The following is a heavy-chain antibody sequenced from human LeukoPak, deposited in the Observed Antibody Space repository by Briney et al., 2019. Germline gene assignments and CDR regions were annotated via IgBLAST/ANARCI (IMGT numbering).Heavy chain of an antibody. CDR3: ARAHYDYGDPDSNWFDP. J-gene: IGHJ5*02. Sequence: ASVKVSCKASGYTFTSYAMHWVRQAPGQGLEWMGWINPNSGGTNYAQKFQGRVTMTRDTSISTAYMELSRLRSDDTAVYYCARAHYDYGDPDSNWFDPWGQGTLVTVSS. V-gene: IGHV1-2*02. D-gene: IGHD4-17*01. CDR1: GYTFTSYA. CDR2: INPNSGGT.